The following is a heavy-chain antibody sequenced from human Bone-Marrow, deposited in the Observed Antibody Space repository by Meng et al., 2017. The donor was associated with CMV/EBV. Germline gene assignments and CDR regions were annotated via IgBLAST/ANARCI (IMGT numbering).Heavy chain of an antibody. V-gene: IGHV1-69*02. CDR3: ARVERLYCSSTSCPTTYYFDY. CDR2: IIPILGIA. J-gene: IGHJ4*02. CDR1: SYT. Sequence: SYTISWVRQAPGQGLEWMGRIIPILGIANYAQKFQGRVTITADKSTSTAYMELSSLRSEDTAVYYCARVERLYCSSTSCPTTYYFDYWGQGTLVTVSS. D-gene: IGHD2-2*01.